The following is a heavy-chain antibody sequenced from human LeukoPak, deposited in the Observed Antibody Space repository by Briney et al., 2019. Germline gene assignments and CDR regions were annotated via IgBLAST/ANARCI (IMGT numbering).Heavy chain of an antibody. CDR3: ARGGGGYCSSTSCYEIDY. V-gene: IGHV3-21*01. J-gene: IGHJ4*02. D-gene: IGHD2-2*01. CDR1: GFTFSSYS. CDR2: ISSSSSSYI. Sequence: GGSLRLSCAASGFTFSSYSMNWVRQAPGKGLEWVSSISSSSSSYIYYADSVKGRFTISRDNAKNSLYLQMNSLRTEDTAVYYCARGGGGYCSSTSCYEIDYWGQGTLVTVSS.